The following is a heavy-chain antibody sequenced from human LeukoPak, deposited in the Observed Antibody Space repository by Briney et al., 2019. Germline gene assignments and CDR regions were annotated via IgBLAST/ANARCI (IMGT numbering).Heavy chain of an antibody. J-gene: IGHJ4*02. V-gene: IGHV3-9*01. CDR3: AKDITYYYDSSGYDPSG. CDR1: GFTFDDYA. Sequence: PGGSLRLSCAASGFTFDDYAVHWVRQAPGKGLEWVSGISWNSGSIGYADSVKGRFTISRDNSKNTLYLQMNSLRAEDTAVYYCAKDITYYYDSSGYDPSGWGQGTLVTVSS. D-gene: IGHD3-22*01. CDR2: ISWNSGSI.